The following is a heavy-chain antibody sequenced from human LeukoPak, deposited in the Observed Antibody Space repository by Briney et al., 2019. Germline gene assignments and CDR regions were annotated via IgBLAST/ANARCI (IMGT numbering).Heavy chain of an antibody. D-gene: IGHD3-10*01. CDR2: IGISRNYI. Sequence: GGSLRLSCIVSGFPFSSYNMNWVRQAPGKGLGWVSSIGISRNYIYYADSVTGRFISSRDHAKNQLDLQMNSMRAEDTAVYYCARWDLWFGEPDYWGQGTLVTVSS. CDR3: ARWDLWFGEPDY. J-gene: IGHJ4*02. V-gene: IGHV3-21*01. CDR1: GFPFSSYN.